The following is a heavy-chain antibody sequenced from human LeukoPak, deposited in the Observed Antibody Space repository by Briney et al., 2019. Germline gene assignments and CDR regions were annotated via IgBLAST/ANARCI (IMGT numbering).Heavy chain of an antibody. D-gene: IGHD3-10*01. J-gene: IGHJ4*02. CDR2: IYSGGST. V-gene: IGHV3-53*01. Sequence: GGSLRLSCAASGFTFRSYSMSWVRQAPGKGLEWVSVIYSGGSTYYADSVKGRFTISRDNSKNTLYLQMNSLRAEDTAVYYCARDYYGSGSPFDYWGQGTLVTVSS. CDR1: GFTFRSYS. CDR3: ARDYYGSGSPFDY.